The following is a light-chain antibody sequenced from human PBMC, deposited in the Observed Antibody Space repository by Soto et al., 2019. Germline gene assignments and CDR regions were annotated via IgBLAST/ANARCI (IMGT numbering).Light chain of an antibody. Sequence: EIVLTQSPATLSLSPGERATLSCRASQSVSSYLAWYQQKPGQAPRLLIYDASNRATGIPARFSGSGSGTDFTLTISSLEPEDFVVYYCQQRSNWPPTFGQGTKVDI. CDR2: DAS. CDR3: QQRSNWPPT. J-gene: IGKJ1*01. V-gene: IGKV3-11*01. CDR1: QSVSSY.